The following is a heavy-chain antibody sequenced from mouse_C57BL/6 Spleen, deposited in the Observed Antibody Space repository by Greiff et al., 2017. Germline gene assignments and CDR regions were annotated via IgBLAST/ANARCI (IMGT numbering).Heavy chain of an antibody. CDR3: ARVDTTVVAHWYFDV. CDR1: GFTFSDYY. D-gene: IGHD1-1*01. J-gene: IGHJ1*03. V-gene: IGHV5-16*01. Sequence: EVQLVESEGGLVQPGSSMKLSCTASGFTFSDYYMAWVRQVPEKGLEWVANINYDGSSTYYLDSLKSRFIISRDNAKNILYLQMSSLKSEDTATYYCARVDTTVVAHWYFDVWGTGTTVTVSS. CDR2: INYDGSST.